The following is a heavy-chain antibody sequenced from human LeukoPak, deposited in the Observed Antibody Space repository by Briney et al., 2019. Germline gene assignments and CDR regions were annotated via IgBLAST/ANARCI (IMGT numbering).Heavy chain of an antibody. CDR1: GGSFSGYY. V-gene: IGHV4-34*01. D-gene: IGHD3-10*01. CDR2: INHSAST. J-gene: IGHJ4*02. CDR3: ARSPTYYGAGSQSKPTDY. Sequence: SETLSLTCAVSGGSFSGYYWSWIRQPPGKGLEWIWEINHSASTNDNPSLKSRVTISLDTSKNQFTLKLSPETAADTAVYYCARSPTYYGAGSQSKPTDYWGQGTLVTVSS.